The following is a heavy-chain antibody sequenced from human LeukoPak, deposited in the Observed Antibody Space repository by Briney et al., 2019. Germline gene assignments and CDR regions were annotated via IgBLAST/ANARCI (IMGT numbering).Heavy chain of an antibody. V-gene: IGHV4-59*12. CDR2: MYYSGST. CDR3: ARTRAYCSSDDCYGSPGYYHYGTDV. Sequence: PSETLSLTCTVSGGSISSYYWSWIRQPPGKGLEWIGYMYYSGSTNYNPSLKSRVTISVDTSKKQFSLRLSSVTAADTAVYYCARTRAYCSSDDCYGSPGYYHYGTDVWGQGTTVTVSS. D-gene: IGHD2-2*01. J-gene: IGHJ6*02. CDR1: GGSISSYY.